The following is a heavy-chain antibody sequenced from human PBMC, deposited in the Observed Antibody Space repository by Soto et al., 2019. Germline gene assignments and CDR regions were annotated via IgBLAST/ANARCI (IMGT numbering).Heavy chain of an antibody. V-gene: IGHV3-73*01. CDR2: IRSRPNNYAT. CDR1: GFTFSGSA. J-gene: IGHJ3*01. CDR3: TTLWKSTDSTYDGFNV. Sequence: GGSLRLSCAASGFTFSGSAMHWVRQASGKGLEWVGRIRSRPNNYATAYAASVQGRFTISRDDSKNTAYLQMNSLKTEDTAVYYCTTLWKSTDSTYDGFNVWGRGTMITVSS. D-gene: IGHD1-1*01.